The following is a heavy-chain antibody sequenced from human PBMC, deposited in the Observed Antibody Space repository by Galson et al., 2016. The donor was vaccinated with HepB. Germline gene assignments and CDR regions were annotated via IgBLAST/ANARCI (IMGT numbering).Heavy chain of an antibody. CDR3: ARVPGIRRYAGWFDP. CDR1: GGTFSHHA. J-gene: IGHJ5*02. V-gene: IGHV1-69*06. Sequence: SVKVSCKASGGTFSHHAVTWVRQAPGQGLEWMGGIIPLYGTTTVGKNFKGRLTISADKSTSTAYMDLSHLRSDDTAVYYCARVPGIRRYAGWFDPWGQGTLVTVSS. D-gene: IGHD1-1*01. CDR2: IIPLYGTT.